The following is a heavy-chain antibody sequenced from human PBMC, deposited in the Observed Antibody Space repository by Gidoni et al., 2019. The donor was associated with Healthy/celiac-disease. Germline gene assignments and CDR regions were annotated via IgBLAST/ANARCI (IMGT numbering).Heavy chain of an antibody. D-gene: IGHD1-1*01. CDR2: INHSGST. CDR3: ARGPSSKRYPFDY. Sequence: QVQLQQWGAGLLKPSETLSLTCAVSGGSFSGYYWSWIRQPPGKGLEWIGEINHSGSTNYNPSLKSRVTISVDTSKNQFSLKLSSVTAADTAVYYCARGPSSKRYPFDYWGQGTLVTVSS. V-gene: IGHV4-34*01. J-gene: IGHJ4*02. CDR1: GGSFSGYY.